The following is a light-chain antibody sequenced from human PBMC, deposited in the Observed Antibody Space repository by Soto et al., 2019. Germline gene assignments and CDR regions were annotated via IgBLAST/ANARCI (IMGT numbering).Light chain of an antibody. Sequence: DIVLTQSPATLSLSPGERATLSCRASQIVRNSYLAWYQQKPGQAPRLLIFGASTGATGIPARFSGSGSGTEFTLTISSLQSEGFAVYYCQQYNDWPLTFGGGTKVDI. J-gene: IGKJ4*01. V-gene: IGKV3D-15*01. CDR1: QIVRNSY. CDR2: GAS. CDR3: QQYNDWPLT.